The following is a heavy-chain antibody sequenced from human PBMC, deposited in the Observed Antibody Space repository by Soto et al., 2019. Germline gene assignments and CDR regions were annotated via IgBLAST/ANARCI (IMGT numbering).Heavy chain of an antibody. CDR1: GFTFSSYT. CDR2: ISAGNTYI. V-gene: IGHV3-21*01. Sequence: EVQLVESGGGLVKPGESLRVSCAASGFTFSSYTLNWVRQAPGKGLEWVSSISAGNTYIYYADTVKGRFTISRDNAKNSRYLQMNSLRVDDTAVYYCARGGGTGLYNRGWSPNYWGQGTLVTVSS. CDR3: ARGGGTGLYNRGWSPNY. J-gene: IGHJ4*02. D-gene: IGHD6-13*01.